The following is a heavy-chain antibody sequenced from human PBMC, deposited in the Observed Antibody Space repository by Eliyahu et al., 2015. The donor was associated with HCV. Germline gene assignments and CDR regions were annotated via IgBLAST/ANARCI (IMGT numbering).Heavy chain of an antibody. J-gene: IGHJ6*02. CDR2: TYYRSKWYN. CDR1: GDXVXSNXAA. D-gene: IGHD3-10*01. CDR3: ARDRGRQMDV. Sequence: QVQLQQSGPGLVKPSQTLSLXCXISGDXVXSNXAAWNWIRQSPSRXLEWLGRTYYRSKWYNDYAVSVKSRITINPDTSKNQLSLQLNSVTPEDTAVYYCARDRGRQMDVWGQGTTVTVSS. V-gene: IGHV6-1*01.